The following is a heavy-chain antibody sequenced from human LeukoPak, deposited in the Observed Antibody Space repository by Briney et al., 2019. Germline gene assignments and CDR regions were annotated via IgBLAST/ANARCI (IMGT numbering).Heavy chain of an antibody. CDR3: ARDFGGGYSMDV. CDR2: ISGASIAI. V-gene: IGHV3-48*02. CDR1: GFTFSGYN. Sequence: PGGSLRLSCAASGFTFSGYNMNWVPQCPGRGLEWFSFISGASIAIYYADSVRGRFTIYRDNAKNALYLQMNSLRDEDTAVYYCARDFGGGYSMDVWGPGTTVTVSS. D-gene: IGHD3-16*01. J-gene: IGHJ6*02.